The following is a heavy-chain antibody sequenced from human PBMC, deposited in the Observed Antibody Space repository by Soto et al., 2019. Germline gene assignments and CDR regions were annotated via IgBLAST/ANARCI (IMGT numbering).Heavy chain of an antibody. CDR2: IHPGGQII. CDR3: ARRGSS. V-gene: IGHV3-48*03. Sequence: LRLSCAASGFTFSSSEMYWVRQTPGKGLEWVSYIHPGGQIIFYADSVKGRFTISRDNAKNSVYLQMNNLRAEDTAVYYCARRGSSWGQGTMVTVSS. CDR1: GFTFSSSE. D-gene: IGHD2-2*01. J-gene: IGHJ3*01.